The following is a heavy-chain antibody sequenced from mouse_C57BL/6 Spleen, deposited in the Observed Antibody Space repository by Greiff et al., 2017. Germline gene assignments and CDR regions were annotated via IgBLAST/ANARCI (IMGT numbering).Heavy chain of an antibody. CDR3: ATQTGTVAY. V-gene: IGHV1-69*01. D-gene: IGHD4-1*01. Sequence: QVQLQQPGAELVMPGASVKLSCKASGYTFTSYWMPWVKQRPGQGLEWIGEIDPSDSYTNYNQKFKGKSTLTVDKSSSTAYMQLSSLTSEDSAVYYCATQTGTVAYWGQGTLVTVSA. CDR1: GYTFTSYW. J-gene: IGHJ3*01. CDR2: IDPSDSYT.